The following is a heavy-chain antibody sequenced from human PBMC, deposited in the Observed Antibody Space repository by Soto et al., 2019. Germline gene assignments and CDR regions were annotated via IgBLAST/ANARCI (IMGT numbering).Heavy chain of an antibody. CDR3: AKDSFIGRYSSSWYNPGYNWFDP. CDR2: ISFEGSDK. Sequence: GGSLRLSCAASGFTFSSYGMHWVRQAPGKGLEWVAVISFEGSDKYYADSVKGRFTVSRDNSKNTLYLQMNSLRVEDTAVYYCAKDSFIGRYSSSWYNPGYNWFDPWGQGTLVTVSS. V-gene: IGHV3-30*18. CDR1: GFTFSSYG. J-gene: IGHJ5*02. D-gene: IGHD6-13*01.